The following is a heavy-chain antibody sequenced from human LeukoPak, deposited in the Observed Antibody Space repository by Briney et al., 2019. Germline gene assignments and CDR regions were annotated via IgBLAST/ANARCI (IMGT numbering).Heavy chain of an antibody. D-gene: IGHD1-26*01. CDR2: VYDSGTT. CDR3: ARHGGSLGYFDY. V-gene: IGHV4-59*08. Sequence: PSETLSLTRSVSGGSISTYYWSWIRQTPGKGLEWIGYVYDSGTTNYNPSLKGRVTISSDTSKNQFSLNLRSVNAADTAIYYCARHGGSLGYFDYWGQGTLVTVSS. J-gene: IGHJ4*02. CDR1: GGSISTYY.